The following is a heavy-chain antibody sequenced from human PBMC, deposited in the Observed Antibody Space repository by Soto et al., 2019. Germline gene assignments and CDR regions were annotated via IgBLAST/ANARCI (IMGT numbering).Heavy chain of an antibody. J-gene: IGHJ5*02. CDR1: GGSINSGDYS. CDR2: IYHTGTT. V-gene: IGHV4-30-2*01. CDR3: AKVWNYYDSSGSHNWIDP. Sequence: SSETLSLTCTVSGGSINSGDYSWTWIRQPPGKGLEWIGYIYHTGTTYYNTSLKSRVTISVDRSKNQFSLKLSSVTAADTAVYYCAKVWNYYDSSGSHNWIDPWGQGTLVTVSS. D-gene: IGHD3-22*01.